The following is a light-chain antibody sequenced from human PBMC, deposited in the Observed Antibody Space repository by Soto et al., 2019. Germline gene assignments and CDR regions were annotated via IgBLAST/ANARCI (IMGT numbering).Light chain of an antibody. CDR2: YDS. CDR3: QVWDSSSDPRGV. CDR1: NIGSKS. J-gene: IGLJ1*01. V-gene: IGLV3-21*04. Sequence: LTQPPSVSVAPGKTARITCGGNNIGSKSVHWYQQKPGQAPVLVIYYDSDRPSGIPERFSGSNSGNTATLTISRVEAGDEADYYCQVWDSSSDPRGVFGTGTKVTVL.